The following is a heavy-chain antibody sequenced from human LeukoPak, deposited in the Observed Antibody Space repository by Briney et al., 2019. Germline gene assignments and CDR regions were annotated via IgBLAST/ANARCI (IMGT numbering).Heavy chain of an antibody. CDR3: AKPTSMIVVEGYFQD. CDR1: GFTFDDYA. CDR2: ISWNSGSI. V-gene: IGHV3-9*01. Sequence: PGGSLRLSCAASGFTFDDYAMHWVRQAPGKGLEWVSGISWNSGSIGYADSVKGRFTISRDNAKNSLYLQMNSLRAEDTALYYCAKPTSMIVVEGYFQDWGQGTLVTVSS. D-gene: IGHD3-22*01. J-gene: IGHJ1*01.